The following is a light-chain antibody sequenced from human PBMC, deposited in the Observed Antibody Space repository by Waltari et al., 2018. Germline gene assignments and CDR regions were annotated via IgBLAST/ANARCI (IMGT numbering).Light chain of an antibody. J-gene: IGKJ1*01. CDR1: QSVSSN. CDR3: QQYNNWPWT. V-gene: IGKV3-15*01. CDR2: GAS. Sequence: EIVMTQSVATLSVSPGERATLSCRASQSVSSNLAWYQQKPGQAPRLLIYGASTRATGTPDSFTGVGSGTEFTLTIGSLQSADFAVYYCQQYNNWPWTFGQGTKVEIK.